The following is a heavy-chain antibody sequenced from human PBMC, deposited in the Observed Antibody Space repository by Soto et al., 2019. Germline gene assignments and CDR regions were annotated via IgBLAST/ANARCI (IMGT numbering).Heavy chain of an antibody. CDR3: ARRHGDGGSIKAPPGGSYYGMDV. V-gene: IGHV1-46*01. CDR2: ISPSGDNT. Sequence: QVQLVQSGAEVKKPGASVKVSCKASGFTFSNYYLYWVRQAPGQGLEWMGIISPSGDNTAYAQQLQGRVNVTRDTSTSTAYMELTSLRSEDTAVYYCARRHGDGGSIKAPPGGSYYGMDVWGQGTTVTVSS. D-gene: IGHD2-21*01. J-gene: IGHJ6*02. CDR1: GFTFSNYY.